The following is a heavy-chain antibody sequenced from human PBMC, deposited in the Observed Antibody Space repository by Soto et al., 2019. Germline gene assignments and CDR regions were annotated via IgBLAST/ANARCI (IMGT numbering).Heavy chain of an antibody. CDR2: VDPVTGET. D-gene: IGHD1-7*01. V-gene: IGHV1-69-2*01. J-gene: IGHJ4*02. CDR3: GPSPIDVEVYRTSPFPA. CDR1: GFTFTDYY. Sequence: EVQLVQSGAEMKRPGATVKISCKASGFTFTDYYIHWVQLAPGKGLEWMGLVDPVTGETIYAENFQGRVTVSADSSTDTAYMELHSLRSEDTAVYYCGPSPIDVEVYRTSPFPAWGQGTQVTVSS.